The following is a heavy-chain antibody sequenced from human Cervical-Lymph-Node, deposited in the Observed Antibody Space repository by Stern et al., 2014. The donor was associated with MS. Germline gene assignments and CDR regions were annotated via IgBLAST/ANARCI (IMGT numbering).Heavy chain of an antibody. CDR3: ARGRKYDLLYEDYYYYGMDL. CDR1: GYRFTTYW. V-gene: IGHV5-51*01. D-gene: IGHD2-2*02. CDR2: IYPGDSDT. J-gene: IGHJ6*02. Sequence: EVQLVESGAEVKKPGESLKISCKGSGYRFTTYWIGWVRQMPGKGLEWMGIIYPGDSDTRYSPSFAGQVTLSADMAISTAYLQWSSLKASDTAMYYCARGRKYDLLYEDYYYYGMDLWGQGTSVTVSS.